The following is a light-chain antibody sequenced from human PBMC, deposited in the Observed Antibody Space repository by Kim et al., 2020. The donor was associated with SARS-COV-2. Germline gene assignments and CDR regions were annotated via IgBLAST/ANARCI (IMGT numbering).Light chain of an antibody. J-gene: IGKJ4*01. CDR2: AAS. Sequence: IQLTQSPSSLSASVGDRVTITCRASQGISSYLAWYQQKPREAPKLLMYAASTLQSGVPSRFSGSGSGTDLTLTISSLQPEDSATYYCQQLKTFPLTFGGGTKVDIK. CDR3: QQLKTFPLT. V-gene: IGKV1-9*01. CDR1: QGISSY.